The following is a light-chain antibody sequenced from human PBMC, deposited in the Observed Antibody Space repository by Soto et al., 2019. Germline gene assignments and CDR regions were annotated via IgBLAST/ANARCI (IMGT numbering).Light chain of an antibody. CDR1: SSDVGGYNY. CDR2: EVF. CDR3: SSYTTNNAHV. V-gene: IGLV2-14*01. Sequence: QSALTQPPSASGSPGQSVSISCTGTSSDVGGYNYVSWYRQYPGKAPKLVIYEVFNRPSGVSTRFSGSKSGSTASLTISGLQAEDEADYFCSSYTTNNAHVFGGGTKLTVL. J-gene: IGLJ2*01.